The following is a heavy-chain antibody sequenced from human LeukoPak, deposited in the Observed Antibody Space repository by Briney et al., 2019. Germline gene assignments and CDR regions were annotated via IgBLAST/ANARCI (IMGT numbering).Heavy chain of an antibody. Sequence: ASVKVSCKASGYTFTSYYMHWVRQAPGQRLEWMGWINAGNGNTKYSQKFQGRVTITRDTSASTAYMELSSLRSEDTAVYYCAREDPYNNSSYFDYWGQGTLVTVSS. J-gene: IGHJ4*02. CDR1: GYTFTSYY. CDR2: INAGNGNT. CDR3: AREDPYNNSSYFDY. V-gene: IGHV1-3*01. D-gene: IGHD6-6*01.